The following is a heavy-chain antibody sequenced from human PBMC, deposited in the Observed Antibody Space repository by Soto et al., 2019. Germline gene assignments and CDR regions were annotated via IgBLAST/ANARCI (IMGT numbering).Heavy chain of an antibody. D-gene: IGHD6-19*01. J-gene: IGHJ2*01. CDR1: GYTFTSYG. Sequence: QVQLVQSGAEVKKPGASVKVSCKASGYTFTSYGISWVRQAPGQGLEWMGWISAYNGNTNYAQKLQSRVTMTTDPSTSTADMELRSLRSDDTAVYYCARSSSGWYGYWYFDLWGRGTMVTVSS. V-gene: IGHV1-18*01. CDR2: ISAYNGNT. CDR3: ARSSSGWYGYWYFDL.